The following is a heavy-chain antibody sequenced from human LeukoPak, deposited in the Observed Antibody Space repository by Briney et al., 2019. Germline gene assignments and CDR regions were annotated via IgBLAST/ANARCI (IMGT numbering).Heavy chain of an antibody. CDR3: GKVLGPQGGPLVPDY. CDR1: GFTFRRNG. CDR2: IQWDGSDK. Sequence: GGSLRLSCAASGFTFRRNGMHWVRQAPGKGLEWVAFIQWDGSDKSYADSVKGRFTISRDNSQNTLYLQMNSLRTEDTAVYYCGKVLGPQGGPLVPDYWGRGTQVPVPS. D-gene: IGHD3-16*01. J-gene: IGHJ4*02. V-gene: IGHV3-30*02.